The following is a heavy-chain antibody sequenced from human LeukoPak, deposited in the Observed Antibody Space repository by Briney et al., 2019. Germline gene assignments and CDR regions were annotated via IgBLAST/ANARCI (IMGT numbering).Heavy chain of an antibody. CDR1: GYAFSSYG. CDR3: ARGAPRGVWNFYFDY. Sequence: SVKVSCKASGYAFSSYGIGWVRQAPGQGLEWMGWVGPYNRKTNYSQKFQGRVTMTTDTSTNTAYLELRTLRSDDTAVYYCARGAPRGVWNFYFDYWGQGTLVTVSS. D-gene: IGHD1-7*01. V-gene: IGHV1-18*01. J-gene: IGHJ4*02. CDR2: VGPYNRKT.